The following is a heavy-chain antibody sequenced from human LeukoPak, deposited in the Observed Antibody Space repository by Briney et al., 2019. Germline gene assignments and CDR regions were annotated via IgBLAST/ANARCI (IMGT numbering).Heavy chain of an antibody. CDR3: ARRGGLNQGSDY. CDR1: GFSFSSYW. Sequence: GGSLRLSCAASGFSFSSYWMHWVRQAPGKGLVWVSRSDGSSTIYADSVKGRFTISRDNAKNSLYLQMNSLRADDTAVYYCARRGGLNQGSDYWGQGTLVTVSS. V-gene: IGHV3-74*01. CDR2: SDGSST. J-gene: IGHJ4*02. D-gene: IGHD3-16*01.